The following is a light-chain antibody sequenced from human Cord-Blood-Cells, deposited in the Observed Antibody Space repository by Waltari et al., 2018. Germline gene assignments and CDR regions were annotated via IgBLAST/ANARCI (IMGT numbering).Light chain of an antibody. CDR1: SSDLVGYNY. J-gene: IGLJ3*02. Sequence: QSALTQPASVSGSPGQSITISCTGTSSDLVGYNYVSWYQTHPGKAPKLMIYEVSNRFSGSKSGNTASLTISGLQAEDEADYYCSSYTSSSTWVFGGGTKLTVL. CDR3: SSYTSSSTWV. V-gene: IGLV2-14*01. CDR2: EV.